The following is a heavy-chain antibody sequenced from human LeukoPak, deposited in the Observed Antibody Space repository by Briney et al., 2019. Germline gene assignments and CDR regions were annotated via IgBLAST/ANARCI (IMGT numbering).Heavy chain of an antibody. Sequence: PGGSLRLSCAASGFTFSSYWMHWVRHALGKGRGWVSRINSDGSSTSYADSVKGRFTISRDNAKNTLYLQMNSLRAEDTAVYYCARDRYGGNPDYWGQGTLVTVSS. CDR3: ARDRYGGNPDY. CDR1: GFTFSSYW. V-gene: IGHV3-74*01. J-gene: IGHJ4*02. CDR2: INSDGSST. D-gene: IGHD4-23*01.